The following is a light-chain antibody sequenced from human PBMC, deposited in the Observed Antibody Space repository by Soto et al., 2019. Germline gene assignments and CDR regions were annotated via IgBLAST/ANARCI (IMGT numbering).Light chain of an antibody. CDR1: GSGIGGNT. J-gene: IGLJ3*02. V-gene: IGLV1-44*01. Sequence: QSVLTQPPSATGTPGQTVTVSCSGRGSGIGGNTVSWYQQLPGTAPRLLIHSNDRRPSGVPDRFSGSKSGASASLAISGLQSEDEADYYCATWDVSLDGPVFGGGTKVTVL. CDR3: ATWDVSLDGPV. CDR2: SND.